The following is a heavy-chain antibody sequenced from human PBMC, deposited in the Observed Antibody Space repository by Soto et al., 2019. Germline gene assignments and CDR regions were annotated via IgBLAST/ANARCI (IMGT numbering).Heavy chain of an antibody. Sequence: GGSLRLSCAASGFTFSSYEMNWVRQAPGKGLERVSYISSSGSTIYYADSVKGRFTISRDNAKNSLYLQMNSLRAEDTAVYYCARDLLSTAPKYPCWGQGTLVTVSS. CDR2: ISSSGSTI. CDR1: GFTFSSYE. D-gene: IGHD2-2*01. J-gene: IGHJ4*02. V-gene: IGHV3-48*03. CDR3: ARDLLSTAPKYPC.